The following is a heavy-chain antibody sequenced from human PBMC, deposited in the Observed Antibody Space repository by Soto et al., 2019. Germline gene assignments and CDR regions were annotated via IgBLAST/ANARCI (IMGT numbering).Heavy chain of an antibody. V-gene: IGHV4-39*01. CDR1: GYSISSRSYD. CDR3: ARQRASVVTQAYFD. D-gene: IGHD2-21*02. CDR2: IYYSGST. Sequence: SEDPALNCADTGYSISSRSYDWGWIRQPPGKGLEWIGSIYYSGSTYNNPSLRSRVSMSIDTSKDQFALKLKSVTAADTALYFCARQRASVVTQAYFD. J-gene: IGHJ4*01.